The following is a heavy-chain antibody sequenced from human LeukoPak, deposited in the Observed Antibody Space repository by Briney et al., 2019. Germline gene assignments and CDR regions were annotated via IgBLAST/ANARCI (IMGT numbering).Heavy chain of an antibody. Sequence: GGSLRLSCAASGFTFSSYGMHWVRQAPGKGLEWVAFIRYDGSNKYYADSVKGRFTLSRDNSQNTLYLQMNSLRAEDTAVYYCARDSGYDYPYYYYYMDVWGKGTTVTISS. D-gene: IGHD5-12*01. CDR1: GFTFSSYG. CDR3: ARDSGYDYPYYYYYMDV. CDR2: IRYDGSNK. J-gene: IGHJ6*03. V-gene: IGHV3-30*02.